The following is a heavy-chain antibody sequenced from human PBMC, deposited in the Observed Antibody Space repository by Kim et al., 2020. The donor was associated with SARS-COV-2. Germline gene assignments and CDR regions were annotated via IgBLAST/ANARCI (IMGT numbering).Heavy chain of an antibody. D-gene: IGHD3-10*01. CDR1: GGSFSGYY. V-gene: IGHV4-34*01. J-gene: IGHJ5*02. CDR2: INHSGST. Sequence: SETLSLTCAVYGGSFSGYYWSWIRQPPGKGLEWIGEINHSGSTNYNPSLKSRVTISVDTSKNQFSLKLSSVTAADTAVYYCARVARGVIMQYNWFDPWGQGTLVTVSS. CDR3: ARVARGVIMQYNWFDP.